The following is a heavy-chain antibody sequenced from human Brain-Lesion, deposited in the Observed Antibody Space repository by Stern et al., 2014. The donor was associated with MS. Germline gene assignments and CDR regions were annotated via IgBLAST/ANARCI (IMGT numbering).Heavy chain of an antibody. CDR1: GGSISSGGYY. Sequence: VQLEESGPGLVKPSQTLSLSCTVSGGSISSGGYYWSWIRQPAGKGLEWIGRIFNSGSTSYNPSLKSSVTISIEPSKNPFSLRLNSMTAADTAVYYCARGRVVPGFQYYATDVWGQGTTVIVSS. CDR2: IFNSGST. D-gene: IGHD2-2*01. V-gene: IGHV4-61*02. J-gene: IGHJ6*02. CDR3: ARGRVVPGFQYYATDV.